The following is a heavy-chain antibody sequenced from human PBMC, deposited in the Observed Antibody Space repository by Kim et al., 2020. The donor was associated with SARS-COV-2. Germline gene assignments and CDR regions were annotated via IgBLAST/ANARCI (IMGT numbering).Heavy chain of an antibody. J-gene: IGHJ4*02. CDR2: INPNSGGT. CDR1: GYTFTGYY. CDR3: ARDRTIFGVVIHYFDY. V-gene: IGHV1-2*02. D-gene: IGHD3-3*01. Sequence: ASVKVSCKASGYTFTGYYMHWVRQAPGQGLEWMGWINPNSGGTNYAQKFQGRVTMTRDTSISTAYMELSRLRSDDTAVYYCARDRTIFGVVIHYFDYWGQGTLVTVSS.